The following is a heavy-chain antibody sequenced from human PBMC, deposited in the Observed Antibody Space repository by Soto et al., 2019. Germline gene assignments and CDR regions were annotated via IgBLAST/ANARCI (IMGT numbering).Heavy chain of an antibody. CDR2: IYSGGST. CDR1: GFTVSSNY. V-gene: IGHV3-53*01. Sequence: GGSLRLSCAASGFTVSSNYMSWVRQAPGKGLEWVSVIYSGGSTYYADSVKGRFTISRDNSKNTLYLQMNSLRAEDTAVYYCARYPPGGWYYFDYWGQGTLVTVSS. J-gene: IGHJ4*02. CDR3: ARYPPGGWYYFDY. D-gene: IGHD6-19*01.